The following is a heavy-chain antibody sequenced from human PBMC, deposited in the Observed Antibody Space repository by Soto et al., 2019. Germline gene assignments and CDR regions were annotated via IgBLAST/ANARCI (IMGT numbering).Heavy chain of an antibody. J-gene: IGHJ4*02. CDR3: AREGFDSSGYHRGLVY. V-gene: IGHV3-21*01. CDR2: ISSSSSYI. D-gene: IGHD3-22*01. CDR1: GFTFSSYS. Sequence: GGSLRLSCAASGFTFSSYSMNWVRQAPGKGLEWVSSISSSSSYIYYADSVKGRFTISRDNAKNSLYLQMNSLRAEDTAVYYCAREGFDSSGYHRGLVYRCPGPLVSVS.